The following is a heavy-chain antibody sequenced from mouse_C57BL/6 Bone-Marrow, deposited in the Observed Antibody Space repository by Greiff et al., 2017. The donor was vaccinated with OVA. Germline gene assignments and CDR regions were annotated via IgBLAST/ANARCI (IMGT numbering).Heavy chain of an antibody. Sequence: VQRVESGPGLVQPSQSLSITCTVSGFSLTSYGVHWVRQSPGKGLEWLGVIWSGGSTDYNAAFISRLSISKDNSKRLVFFKMNSLQADDTAIYYCREMDYWGQGTSLTVSS. CDR2: IWSGGST. J-gene: IGHJ4*01. CDR3: REMDY. CDR1: GFSLTSYG. V-gene: IGHV2-2*01.